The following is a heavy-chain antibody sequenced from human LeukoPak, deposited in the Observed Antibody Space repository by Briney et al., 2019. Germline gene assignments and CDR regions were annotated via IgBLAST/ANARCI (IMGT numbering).Heavy chain of an antibody. CDR2: ISYDGSNK. Sequence: GGSLRLSCAASGFTFSSYAMHWVRQAPGKGLEWVAVISYDGSNKYYADSVKGRFTISRDNSKNTLYPQMNSLRAEDTAVYYCARALFGVVNNWFDPWGQGTLVTVSS. V-gene: IGHV3-30*01. D-gene: IGHD3-3*01. CDR1: GFTFSSYA. J-gene: IGHJ5*02. CDR3: ARALFGVVNNWFDP.